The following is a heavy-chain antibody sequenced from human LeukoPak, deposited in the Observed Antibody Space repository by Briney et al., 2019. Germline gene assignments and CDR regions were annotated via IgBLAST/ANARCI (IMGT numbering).Heavy chain of an antibody. J-gene: IGHJ4*02. Sequence: SGGSLRLSCAASGFTFSSYWMSWVRQAPGKGLEWVANIKQDGSEKYYVDSEKGRFTISRDNAKNSLYLQMNSLRAEDTAVYYCASRYYGDYVDYWGQGTLVTVSS. D-gene: IGHD4-17*01. CDR1: GFTFSSYW. V-gene: IGHV3-7*01. CDR3: ASRYYGDYVDY. CDR2: IKQDGSEK.